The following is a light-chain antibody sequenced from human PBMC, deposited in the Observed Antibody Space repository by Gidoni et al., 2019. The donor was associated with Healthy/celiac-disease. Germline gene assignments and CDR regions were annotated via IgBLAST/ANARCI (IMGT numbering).Light chain of an antibody. CDR3: QQYGSSPPKT. J-gene: IGKJ1*01. CDR1: QSVSSSY. V-gene: IGKV3-20*01. Sequence: IVLTQSPGTLSLSPGERATLSCRASQSVSSSYLAWYQQKPGQAPRLLIYGASSRATGIPDSFSGSGSGTDFTLTISRLEPEDFAVYYCQQYGSSPPKTFGQGTKVEIK. CDR2: GAS.